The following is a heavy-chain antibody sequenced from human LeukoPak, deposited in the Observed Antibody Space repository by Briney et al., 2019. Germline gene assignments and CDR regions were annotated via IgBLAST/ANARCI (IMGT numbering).Heavy chain of an antibody. D-gene: IGHD1-26*01. V-gene: IGHV3-23*01. CDR3: AKDRGGSYYSRKSEYDY. CDR2: ISGSGGST. J-gene: IGHJ4*02. CDR1: GFTFSSYA. Sequence: SGGSLRLSCAASGFTFSSYAMSWVRQAPGKGLEWVSAISGSGGSTYYADSVKGRFTISRDNSKNTLYLQMNSLRAEDTAVYYCAKDRGGSYYSRKSEYDYWGQGTLVTVSS.